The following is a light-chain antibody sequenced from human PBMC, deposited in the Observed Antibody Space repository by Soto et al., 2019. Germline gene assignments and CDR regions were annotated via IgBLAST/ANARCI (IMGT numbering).Light chain of an antibody. CDR2: DVS. J-gene: IGLJ1*01. CDR3: SSYTSSSTLGV. CDR1: SSDVGGYNY. Sequence: QSALTQPASVSGSPGQSITISCTGTSSDVGGYNYVSWYQQHPGKAPKLMIYDVSNRPSRVSNRFSGSKSGNTASLTISGVQAEDEADYYCSSYTSSSTLGVFGTGTKLTVL. V-gene: IGLV2-14*01.